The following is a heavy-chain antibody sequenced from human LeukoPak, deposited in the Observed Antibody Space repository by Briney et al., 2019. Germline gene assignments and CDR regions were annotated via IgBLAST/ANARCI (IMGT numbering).Heavy chain of an antibody. D-gene: IGHD4-23*01. CDR3: ARDRAEYGGNSLGY. CDR2: INPNSGGT. J-gene: IGHJ4*02. CDR1: GYTFTSYY. V-gene: IGHV1-2*06. Sequence: ASVTVSCKASGYTFTSYYMHWVRQAPGQGLEWMGRINPNSGGTNYAQKFQGRVTMTRDTSITTAYMELSRLRSDDTAVYYCARDRAEYGGNSLGYWGQGTLVTVSS.